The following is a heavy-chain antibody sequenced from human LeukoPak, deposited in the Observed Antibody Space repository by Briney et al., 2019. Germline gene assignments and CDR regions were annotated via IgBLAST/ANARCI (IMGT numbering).Heavy chain of an antibody. CDR2: INTNTGNP. D-gene: IGHD3-22*01. Sequence: ASVKVSCKASGYTFTSYAMNWVRQAPGQGLEWMGWINTNTGNPTHAQGFTGRFVFSLDTSVSTAYLQISSLKAEDTAVYYCAREVFGYYDSSGYYYYYYGMDVWGQGTTVTVSS. J-gene: IGHJ6*02. CDR1: GYTFTSYA. CDR3: AREVFGYYDSSGYYYYYYGMDV. V-gene: IGHV7-4-1*02.